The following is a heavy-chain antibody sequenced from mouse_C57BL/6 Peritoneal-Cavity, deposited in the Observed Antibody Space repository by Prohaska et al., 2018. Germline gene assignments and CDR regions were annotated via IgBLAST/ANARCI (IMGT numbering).Heavy chain of an antibody. D-gene: IGHD1-1*01. CDR1: GYTFTSYW. V-gene: IGHV1-53*01. CDR2: INPSNGGT. CDR3: ASGDYGSSYDY. J-gene: IGHJ2*01. Sequence: QVQLQQPGTELVKPGASVKLSCKASGYTFTSYWMHWVKQRPGQGLEWIGNINPSNGGTNYNEKFKSKATLTVDKDSSTAYMQLSRLKAEDSEVYHCASGDYGSSYDYWGKGTTLTVSS.